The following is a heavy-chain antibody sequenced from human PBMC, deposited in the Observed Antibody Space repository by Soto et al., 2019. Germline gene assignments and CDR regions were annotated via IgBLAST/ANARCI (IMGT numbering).Heavy chain of an antibody. D-gene: IGHD3-16*01. CDR3: TTQPGGLNFGFKS. J-gene: IGHJ4*02. V-gene: IGHV4-4*02. CDR2: IYHSGST. CDR1: GASVSSGGW. Sequence: QVQLQESGPGLVEPSGTLSLTCTVSGASVSSGGWWTWLRQPPGKGLEWIGEIYHSGSTNYNPSLKSRVSMSLDNSKNQFSLRLNYVTAADTALYYCTTQPGGLNFGFKSWGQGTLVTVSS.